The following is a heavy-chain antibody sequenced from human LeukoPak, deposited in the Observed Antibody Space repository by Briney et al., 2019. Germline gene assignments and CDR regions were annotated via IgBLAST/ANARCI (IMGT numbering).Heavy chain of an antibody. J-gene: IGHJ4*02. D-gene: IGHD1-1*01. CDR3: ARSLSTTGLR. Sequence: SETLSLTCTVSGGSISSSSHYWGWIRQPPGMGLEWIGIIYNSGSTYYNPSLNSRVTVSLDTSKNQFSLTVTSVTAADTAVYYCARSLSTTGLRWGQGTLVTVSS. CDR1: GGSISSSSHY. CDR2: IYNSGST. V-gene: IGHV4-39*01.